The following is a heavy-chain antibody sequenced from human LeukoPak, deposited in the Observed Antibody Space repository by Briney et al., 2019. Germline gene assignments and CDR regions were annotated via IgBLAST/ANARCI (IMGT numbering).Heavy chain of an antibody. D-gene: IGHD2-15*01. J-gene: IGHJ4*02. CDR1: GFSFTSYA. V-gene: IGHV3-23*01. CDR3: AKQLGYCSDGSCYFSY. CDR2: ISNNGGYT. Sequence: GGSLRLSCAASGFSFTSYAMSWVRQAQGKGLEWVSVISNNGGYTYYADSVQGRFTISRDNSKSTLCLQMNSLRAEDTAVYYCAKQLGYCSDGSCYFSYWGQGTLVTVSS.